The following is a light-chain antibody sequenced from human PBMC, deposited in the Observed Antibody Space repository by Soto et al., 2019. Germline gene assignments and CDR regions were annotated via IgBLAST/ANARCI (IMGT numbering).Light chain of an antibody. V-gene: IGLV2-14*01. Sequence: QSVLTQPASVSGSPGQSITVSCTGTSSDVGGYDYVSWYQQHPGNAPKLLISDVTNRPSGVSNRFSVSKSGNTASLTISGLQTEDEADYYCTSYTSSSTYVFGTGTKVTVL. CDR3: TSYTSSSTYV. CDR2: DVT. CDR1: SSDVGGYDY. J-gene: IGLJ1*01.